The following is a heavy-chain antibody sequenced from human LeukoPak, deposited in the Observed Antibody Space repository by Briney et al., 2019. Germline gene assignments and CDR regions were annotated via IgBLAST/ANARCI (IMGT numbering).Heavy chain of an antibody. Sequence: GGSLRLSCAASGFTFSSYWMSWVRQAPGKGLEWVANINQDGSEKYYVDSVKGRFTISRDNPKKSLYLQMNSLGDEDTAVYYCARAYWGSVDYWGQGTLVTVSS. D-gene: IGHD7-27*01. CDR1: GFTFSSYW. CDR3: ARAYWGSVDY. CDR2: INQDGSEK. V-gene: IGHV3-7*03. J-gene: IGHJ4*02.